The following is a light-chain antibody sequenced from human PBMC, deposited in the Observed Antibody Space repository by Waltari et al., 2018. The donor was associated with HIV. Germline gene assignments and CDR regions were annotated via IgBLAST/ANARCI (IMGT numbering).Light chain of an antibody. Sequence: QSVLTQAPSASGTPGQRVTLPCSGTGSNVGVNFVSWYQQIPGMAPKLLIYSNNERPSRVPDLFSGSKSGTSASLAISGLRSEDGAVYFCAACDDSVSGWAFGEGTKVTVL. CDR2: SNN. J-gene: IGLJ2*01. CDR1: GSNVGVNF. CDR3: AACDDSVSGWA. V-gene: IGLV1-47*01.